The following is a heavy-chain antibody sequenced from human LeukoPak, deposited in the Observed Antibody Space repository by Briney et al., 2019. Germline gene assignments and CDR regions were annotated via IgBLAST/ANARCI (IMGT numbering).Heavy chain of an antibody. J-gene: IGHJ4*02. Sequence: VASVKVSCKASGYTFTGYYMHWVRQAPGQGLEWMGWINPNSGGTNYAQKFQGRVTMTRDTSISTAYMELGRLRSDDTAVYYCARETVLPAMVSYFDYWGQGTLVTVSS. V-gene: IGHV1-2*02. CDR2: INPNSGGT. CDR1: GYTFTGYY. D-gene: IGHD5-18*01. CDR3: ARETVLPAMVSYFDY.